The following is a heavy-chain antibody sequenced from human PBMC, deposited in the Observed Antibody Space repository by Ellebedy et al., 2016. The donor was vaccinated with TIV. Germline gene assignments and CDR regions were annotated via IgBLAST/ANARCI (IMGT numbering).Heavy chain of an antibody. CDR3: ARGYYDILTGPYDAFDI. V-gene: IGHV1-2*04. CDR2: INPNSGGT. CDR1: GYTFTGYY. J-gene: IGHJ3*02. Sequence: AASVKVSCKASGYTFTGYYMHWVRQAPGQGLEWMGWINPNSGGTNYAQKFQGWVTMTRDTSISTAYMELSRLRSDDTAVYYCARGYYDILTGPYDAFDIWGQGTMVTVSS. D-gene: IGHD3-9*01.